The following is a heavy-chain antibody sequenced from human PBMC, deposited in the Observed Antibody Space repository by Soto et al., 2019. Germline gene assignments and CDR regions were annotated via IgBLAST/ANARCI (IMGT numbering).Heavy chain of an antibody. CDR3: AKDRAIFGVGNWYFDL. CDR1: GFTFSTYG. CDR2: TAHDGSNK. J-gene: IGHJ2*01. Sequence: QVQLVESGGGVVQPGRSLRLSCAASGFTFSTYGMHWVRQAPGKGLEWVALTAHDGSNKQYADSVKGRFTISRDNSKNTLYLQMNSLRAEDTAVYYCAKDRAIFGVGNWYFDLWGRGTLVTVSS. D-gene: IGHD3-3*01. V-gene: IGHV3-30*18.